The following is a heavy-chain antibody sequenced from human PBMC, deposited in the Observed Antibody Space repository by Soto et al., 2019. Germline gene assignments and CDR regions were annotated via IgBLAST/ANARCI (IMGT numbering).Heavy chain of an antibody. V-gene: IGHV4-59*01. J-gene: IGHJ5*02. CDR3: ARGPAVAGAGWWFDP. Sequence: KPSETLSLTCTVSGGSISSYYWSWIRQPPGEGLEWIGYIYYSGSTNYNPSLKSRVTISIDTSKSHFSLKLSSLTAADTAVYYCARGPAVAGAGWWFDPWGQGTLVTVSS. CDR1: GGSISSYY. D-gene: IGHD6-19*01. CDR2: IYYSGST.